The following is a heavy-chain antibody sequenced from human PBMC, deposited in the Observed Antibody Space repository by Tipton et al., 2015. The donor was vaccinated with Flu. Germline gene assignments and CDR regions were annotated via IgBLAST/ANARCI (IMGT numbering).Heavy chain of an antibody. D-gene: IGHD2-2*01. Sequence: QSGAEVKKPGSSVKVSCKASGGTFSSYALNWVRQAPGQGLEWMGGISPMFGTANYAQKFQGGVTITADESTSTAYMELSSLRSEDTAVYYCARGGGPYCSSTSCYETDSWGQGTLVTVSS. J-gene: IGHJ4*02. CDR3: ARGGGPYCSSTSCYETDS. CDR2: ISPMFGTA. V-gene: IGHV1-69*01. CDR1: GGTFSSYA.